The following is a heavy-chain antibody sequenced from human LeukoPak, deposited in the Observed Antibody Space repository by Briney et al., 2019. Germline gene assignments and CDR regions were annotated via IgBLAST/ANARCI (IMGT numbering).Heavy chain of an antibody. D-gene: IGHD2-2*01. J-gene: IGHJ4*02. Sequence: GGSLRLSCAASGSTFSSYSMNWVRQAPGKGLEWVSSISSSSSYIYYADSVKGRFTISRDNAKNSLYLQMNSLRAEDTAVYYCASPREYQLLYFGYWGQGTLVTVSS. CDR1: GSTFSSYS. CDR2: ISSSSSYI. CDR3: ASPREYQLLYFGY. V-gene: IGHV3-21*01.